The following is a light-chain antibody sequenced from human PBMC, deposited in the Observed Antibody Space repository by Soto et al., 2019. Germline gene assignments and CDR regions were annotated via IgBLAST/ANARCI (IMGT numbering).Light chain of an antibody. V-gene: IGKV1-5*01. CDR2: DAS. CDR3: QRYNSYFT. CDR1: QSISSW. J-gene: IGKJ2*01. Sequence: DIQMTQSPSTLSSSVGDRVTITCRASQSISSWLAWYQQKPGKAPKLLIYDASSLASGVPSRFSGSGSGTDFTLTISILHHDDVVSYYCQRYNSYFTFGQGTKLEIK.